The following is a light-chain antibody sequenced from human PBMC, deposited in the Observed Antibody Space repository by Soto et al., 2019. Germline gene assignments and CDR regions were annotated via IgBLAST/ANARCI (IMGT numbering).Light chain of an antibody. CDR1: QSVNNNY. CDR2: GAS. J-gene: IGKJ4*01. Sequence: EIVLTQSPGTLSLSTGERATLSCRASQSVNNNYLAWHQQKPGQAPRLLISGASSRATGTPDRFSGSGSGTDFILTISRLEPEDFAVYYCQQYGSIPLTFGGGTKVDIK. CDR3: QQYGSIPLT. V-gene: IGKV3-20*01.